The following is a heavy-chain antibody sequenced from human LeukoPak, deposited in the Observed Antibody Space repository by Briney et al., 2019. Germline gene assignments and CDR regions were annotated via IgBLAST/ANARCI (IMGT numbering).Heavy chain of an antibody. V-gene: IGHV3-21*06. D-gene: IGHD5-12*01. CDR3: ARVRRRSSAYDYSDY. J-gene: IGHJ4*02. CDR1: GFTFSGYS. CDR2: LSSSSTYI. Sequence: GGSLRLSCAASGFTFSGYSMNWVRQAPGKGLEWVSALSSSSTYIYYVDSVKGRFTISRDNAKNSLYLQMNSLRAEDTAIYFCARVRRRSSAYDYSDYWGRGTLVTVSA.